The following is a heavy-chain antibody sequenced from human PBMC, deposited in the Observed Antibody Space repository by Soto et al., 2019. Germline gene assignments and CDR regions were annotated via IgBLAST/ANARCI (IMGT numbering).Heavy chain of an antibody. D-gene: IGHD3-22*01. J-gene: IGHJ5*02. Sequence: DVQLLESGGDFVQPGGSLRLSCAASGITFSSHAMAWVRQAPGKGLQWVSVISAGGGSAYYADSVKGRFTISRDNSNSRLSLQMNSLRAEDTAVYYCAKVYDSSGLGWFDPWGQGTLVTVSS. V-gene: IGHV3-23*01. CDR2: ISAGGGSA. CDR3: AKVYDSSGLGWFDP. CDR1: GITFSSHA.